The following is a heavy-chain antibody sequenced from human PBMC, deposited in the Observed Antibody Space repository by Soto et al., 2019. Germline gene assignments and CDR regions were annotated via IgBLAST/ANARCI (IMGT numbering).Heavy chain of an antibody. Sequence: VNVAGKGAGFAFSISAVQWVRKARRQRLEWIGWIVVGSGNTNYAQKFQERVTITRDMSTSTAYMELSSLRSEDTAVYYCAATNLRGFYYGMDVWGQGTMLTVSS. CDR2: IVVGSGNT. CDR1: GFAFSISA. V-gene: IGHV1-58*01. J-gene: IGHJ6*02. D-gene: IGHD6-25*01. CDR3: AATNLRGFYYGMDV.